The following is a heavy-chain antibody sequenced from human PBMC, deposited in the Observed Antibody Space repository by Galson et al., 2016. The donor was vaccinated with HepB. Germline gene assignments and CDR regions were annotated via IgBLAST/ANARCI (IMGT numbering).Heavy chain of an antibody. CDR3: ARIIKTGTTSRFDY. D-gene: IGHD1-7*01. J-gene: IGHJ4*02. CDR1: GFTFDDYA. V-gene: IGHV3-9*01. CDR2: VTWNSENI. Sequence: FLRLSCAASGFTFDDYAMHWVRQVSGRGLEWVSGVTWNSENIGYADFVKGRFTISRDNAKNSLYLQLNSLRAEDTAVYYCARIIKTGTTSRFDYWGQGTLVTVSS.